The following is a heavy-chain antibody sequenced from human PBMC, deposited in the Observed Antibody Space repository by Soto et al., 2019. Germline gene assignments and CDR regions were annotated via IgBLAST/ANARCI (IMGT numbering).Heavy chain of an antibody. J-gene: IGHJ4*02. CDR1: GFVSNNHN. Sequence: QAHLVQSGTEVKMPGDSVQVSCKASGFVSNNHNFHWVRQAPGQSLEWMGRINAGNGNTQYSQNFQGRVTFTSDPSASTAFMELTNLRFEDRAMYYCASDYGSNWRLWGQGTLVSVSS. D-gene: IGHD6-19*01. CDR3: ASDYGSNWRL. V-gene: IGHV1-3*01. CDR2: INAGNGNT.